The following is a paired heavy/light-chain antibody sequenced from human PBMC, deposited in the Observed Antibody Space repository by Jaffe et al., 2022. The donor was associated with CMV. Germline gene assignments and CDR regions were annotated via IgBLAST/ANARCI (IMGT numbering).Light chain of an antibody. CDR1: QSLLQSNGYNY. Sequence: DIVMTQSPLSLPVTPGEPASISCRSSQSLLQSNGYNYVDWYLQKPGQSPQLLIYLGSNRASGVPDRFSGSGSGTDFTLKISRVEAEDVGVYYCMQALQTRLTFGGGTKVEIK. V-gene: IGKV2-28*01. CDR2: LGS. CDR3: MQALQTRLT. J-gene: IGKJ4*01.
Heavy chain of an antibody. Sequence: QVQLQESGPGLVKPSETLSLTCTVSGGSIRTFYWSWIRQPAGKGLEWIGRIYTSGSTIYNPSLKSRVTMSIAKSKNQFYLKLNSVTAADTAVYYCARCDPSGDYIWGTYRYCSLDSWGQGAQVTVSS. CDR2: IYTSGST. CDR3: ARCDPSGDYIWGTYRYCSLDS. J-gene: IGHJ4*02. D-gene: IGHD3-16*02. CDR1: GGSIRTFY. V-gene: IGHV4-4*07.